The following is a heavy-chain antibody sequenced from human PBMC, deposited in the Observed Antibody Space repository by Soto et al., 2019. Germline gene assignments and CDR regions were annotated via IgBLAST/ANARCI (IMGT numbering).Heavy chain of an antibody. V-gene: IGHV3-48*02. D-gene: IGHD6-13*01. J-gene: IGHJ4*02. CDR1: GFTFSSYS. Sequence: EVQLVESGGGLVQPGGSLRLSCAASGFTFSSYSMNWVRQAPGKGLEWVSYISSSSSTIYYADSVKGRFTISRDNAKNSLYLQMNSLRDEDTAVYYCARDSLSPAAARTSPFDYWGQGTLVTVSS. CDR3: ARDSLSPAAARTSPFDY. CDR2: ISSSSSTI.